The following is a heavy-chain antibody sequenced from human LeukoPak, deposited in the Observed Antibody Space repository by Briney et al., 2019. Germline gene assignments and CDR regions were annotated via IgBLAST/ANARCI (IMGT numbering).Heavy chain of an antibody. D-gene: IGHD3-10*01. J-gene: IGHJ4*02. CDR1: GGSISSYY. V-gene: IGHV4-59*01. CDR3: ARANIRITMVRGVIDYFDY. Sequence: SETLSLTCTVSGGSISSYYWSWIRQPPGKGLEWIGYIYYSGSTNYNPSLKSRVTISVDTSKNQFSLKLSSVTAADTAVYYCARANIRITMVRGVIDYFDYWGQGTLVTVSS. CDR2: IYYSGST.